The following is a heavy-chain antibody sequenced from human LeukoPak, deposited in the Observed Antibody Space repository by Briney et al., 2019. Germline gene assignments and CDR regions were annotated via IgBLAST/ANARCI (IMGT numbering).Heavy chain of an antibody. J-gene: IGHJ5*02. CDR3: ARGLRYFDWLSHNWFDP. D-gene: IGHD3-9*01. V-gene: IGHV4-59*08. Sequence: PSETLSLTCTVSGGSISNYYWSWIRQPPGKGLEWIGYIYYSGSTNYNPSLKSRVTISVDTSKNQFSLKLSSVTAADTAVYYCARGLRYFDWLSHNWFDPWGQGTLVTVSS. CDR2: IYYSGST. CDR1: GGSISNYY.